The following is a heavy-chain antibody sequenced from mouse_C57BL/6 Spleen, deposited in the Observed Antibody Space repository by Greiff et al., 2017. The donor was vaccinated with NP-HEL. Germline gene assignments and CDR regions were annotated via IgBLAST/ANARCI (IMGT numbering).Heavy chain of an antibody. CDR3: AREGGHYDGTFDY. V-gene: IGHV1-64*01. D-gene: IGHD1-1*01. CDR2: IHPNSGST. Sequence: VQLQQPGAELVKPGASVKLSCKASGYTFTSYWMHWVKQRPGQGLEWIGMIHPNSGSTNYNAKFKSKATLTVDKSSSTAYMQLSSLTSEDSAVYYGAREGGHYDGTFDYWGQGTTLTVSS. CDR1: GYTFTSYW. J-gene: IGHJ2*01.